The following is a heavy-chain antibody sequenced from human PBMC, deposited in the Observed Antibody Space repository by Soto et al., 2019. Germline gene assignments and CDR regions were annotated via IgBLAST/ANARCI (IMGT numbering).Heavy chain of an antibody. CDR2: IKQDGSEI. CDR3: ASLAVAGTGIDAFDI. V-gene: IGHV3-7*03. CDR1: GFTFSSYW. J-gene: IGHJ3*02. D-gene: IGHD6-19*01. Sequence: GGSLRLSCAASGFTFSSYWMSWVRQATGKGLEWVANIKQDGSEIYYVDSVKGRFTISRDNAKNSLYLQMNSLRAEDTAVYYCASLAVAGTGIDAFDIWGQGTMVTVSS.